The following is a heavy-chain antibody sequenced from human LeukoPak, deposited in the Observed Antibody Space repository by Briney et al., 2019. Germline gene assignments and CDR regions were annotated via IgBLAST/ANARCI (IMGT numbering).Heavy chain of an antibody. D-gene: IGHD6-19*01. CDR3: ARDSEQWLVRGSRSHFDY. V-gene: IGHV1-69*13. J-gene: IGHJ4*02. Sequence: SAKVSCKASGGTFSSYAISWVRQAPGQGLEWMGGIIPIFGTANYAQKFQGRVTITADESTSTAYMELSSLRSEDTGVYYCARDSEQWLVRGSRSHFDYWGQGTLVTVSS. CDR2: IIPIFGTA. CDR1: GGTFSSYA.